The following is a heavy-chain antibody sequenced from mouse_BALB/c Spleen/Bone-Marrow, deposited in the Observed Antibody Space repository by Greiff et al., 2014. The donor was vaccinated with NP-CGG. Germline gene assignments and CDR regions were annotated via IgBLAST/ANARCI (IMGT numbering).Heavy chain of an antibody. CDR1: GFNIKDYY. V-gene: IGHV14-4*02. D-gene: IGHD2-3*01. J-gene: IGHJ3*01. Sequence: VTLKESGAELVRSGASVKLSCTASGFNIKDYYMHWVKQRPEQGLEWIGWIDPENGDTEYAPKFQGKATMTADTSSNTAYLQLCSLTSEDTAVYYCNGGYYEAWFAYWGQGTLVTVSA. CDR3: NGGYYEAWFAY. CDR2: IDPENGDT.